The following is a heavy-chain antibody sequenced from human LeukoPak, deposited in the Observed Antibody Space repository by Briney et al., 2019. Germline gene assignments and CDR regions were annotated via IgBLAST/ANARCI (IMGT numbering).Heavy chain of an antibody. D-gene: IGHD2-2*01. Sequence: GGSPRLSCAASGFSFSPYSMNWLRQAPGKGLEWVSSISSSSSYIYYADSVKGRFTISRDNAKNSLYLQMNSLRAEDTAVYYCARLYCSSTSCNIYYYYYYMDVWGKGTSVTVSS. CDR2: ISSSSSYI. V-gene: IGHV3-21*01. CDR3: ARLYCSSTSCNIYYYYYYMDV. J-gene: IGHJ6*03. CDR1: GFSFSPYS.